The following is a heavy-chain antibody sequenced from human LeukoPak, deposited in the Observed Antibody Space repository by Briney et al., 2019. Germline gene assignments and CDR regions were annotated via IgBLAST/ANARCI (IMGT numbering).Heavy chain of an antibody. Sequence: PSETLSLTCTVSGGSISSSSYYWGWIRQPPGKGLEWIGSIYYSGSTYYNPSLKSRVTISVDTSKNQFSLKLRSVTAADTAVYYCARQGLSYYGSGSYRFFDYWGQGTLVTVSS. CDR2: IYYSGST. CDR3: ARQGLSYYGSGSYRFFDY. J-gene: IGHJ4*02. D-gene: IGHD3-10*01. V-gene: IGHV4-39*01. CDR1: GGSISSSSYY.